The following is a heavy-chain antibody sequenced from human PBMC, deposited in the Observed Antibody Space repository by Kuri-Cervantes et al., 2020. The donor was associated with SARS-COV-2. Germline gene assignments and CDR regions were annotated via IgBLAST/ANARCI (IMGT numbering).Heavy chain of an antibody. CDR3: ARDRFIRTYYGSGTYYNWDGMDV. CDR2: IYYSGST. V-gene: IGHV4-59*12. J-gene: IGHJ6*02. D-gene: IGHD3-10*01. Sequence: GSLRLSCTVSGGSISSYYWSWIRQPPGKGLEWIGYIYYSGSTNYNPSLKSRLTISLDTSKNEISLTLTSVTAADTAVYYCARDRFIRTYYGSGTYYNWDGMDVWGQGTTVTVSS. CDR1: GGSISSYY.